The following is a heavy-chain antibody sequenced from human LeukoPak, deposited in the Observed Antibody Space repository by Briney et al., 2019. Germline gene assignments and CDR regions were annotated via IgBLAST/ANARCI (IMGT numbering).Heavy chain of an antibody. Sequence: GGSLGLSCAASGFTFSSYAMSWVRQAPGKGLEWVSAISGSGGSTYYADSVKGRFTISRDNSKNTLYLQMNSLRAEDTAVHYCAKVHDIANAFDIWGQGTMVTVSS. CDR3: AKVHDIANAFDI. CDR2: ISGSGGST. V-gene: IGHV3-23*01. CDR1: GFTFSSYA. D-gene: IGHD3-9*01. J-gene: IGHJ3*02.